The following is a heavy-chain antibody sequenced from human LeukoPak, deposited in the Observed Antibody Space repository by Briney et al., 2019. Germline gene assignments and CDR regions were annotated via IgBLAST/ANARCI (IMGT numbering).Heavy chain of an antibody. Sequence: PSETLSLTCTVSGGSISSYYWSWIRQPPGKGLEWIGYIYYSGSTNYNPSLKSRVTISVDTSKNQFSLKLSSVTAADTAVYYCARGDYDFWSGHAFDIWGQGTMVTVSS. CDR1: GGSISSYY. D-gene: IGHD3-3*01. J-gene: IGHJ3*02. CDR3: ARGDYDFWSGHAFDI. CDR2: IYYSGST. V-gene: IGHV4-59*08.